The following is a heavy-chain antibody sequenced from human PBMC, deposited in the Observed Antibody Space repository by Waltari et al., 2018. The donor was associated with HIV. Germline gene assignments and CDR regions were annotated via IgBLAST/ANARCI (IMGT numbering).Heavy chain of an antibody. CDR1: GGSISSSSYY. V-gene: IGHV4-39*01. J-gene: IGHJ6*02. CDR3: ARHMGGGGRYQLLSPNYGMDV. D-gene: IGHD2-2*01. Sequence: QLQLQESGPGLVKPSETLSLTCTVSGGSISSSSYYWGWIRQPPGKGLEWIGSIYYSGGPPDNPCHKSGVTISVDTARNRFPRERRSVTAADTAVYYCARHMGGGGRYQLLSPNYGMDVWGQGTTVTVSS. CDR2: IYYSGGP.